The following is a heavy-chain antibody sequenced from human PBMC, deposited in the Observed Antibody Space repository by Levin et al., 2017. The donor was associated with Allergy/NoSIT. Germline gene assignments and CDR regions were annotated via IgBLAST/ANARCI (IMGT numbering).Heavy chain of an antibody. CDR1: GGSISSGSYY. V-gene: IGHV4-61*02. J-gene: IGHJ4*02. Sequence: PSETLSLTCKVSGGSISSGSYYWSWIRQPAAKGLEWIGRIYSSGSANYNPSLKSRVTISVDTSKNLFSLKLSSVTAADTAVYYCARAEVGSEHWGQGTLVTVSS. CDR2: IYSSGSA. D-gene: IGHD3-10*01. CDR3: ARAEVGSEH.